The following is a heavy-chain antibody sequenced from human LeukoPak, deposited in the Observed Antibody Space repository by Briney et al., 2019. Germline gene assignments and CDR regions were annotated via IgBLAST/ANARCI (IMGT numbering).Heavy chain of an antibody. CDR1: GGTFSSYA. CDR2: MNPNSGNT. V-gene: IGHV1-8*03. Sequence: ASVKVSCKASGGTFSSYAINWVRQATGQGLEWMGWMNPNSGNTGYAQKFQGRVTITRNTSISTAYMELSSLRSEDTAVYYCARVSSSLNWFDPWGQGTLVTVSS. D-gene: IGHD6-6*01. CDR3: ARVSSSLNWFDP. J-gene: IGHJ5*02.